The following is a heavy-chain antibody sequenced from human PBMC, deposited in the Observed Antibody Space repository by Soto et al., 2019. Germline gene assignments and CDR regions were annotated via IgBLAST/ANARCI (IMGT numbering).Heavy chain of an antibody. J-gene: IGHJ5*02. CDR3: AREAPSSTSCAHSKWFDP. CDR2: IIPIFGTA. D-gene: IGHD2-2*01. V-gene: IGHV1-69*13. Sequence: SVKVSCKASGGTFSSYAISWVRQAPGQGLEWMGGIIPIFGTANYAQKFQGRVTITADESTSTAYMELSSLRSEDTAVYYCAREAPSSTSCAHSKWFDPWGQGTLVTVSS. CDR1: GGTFSSYA.